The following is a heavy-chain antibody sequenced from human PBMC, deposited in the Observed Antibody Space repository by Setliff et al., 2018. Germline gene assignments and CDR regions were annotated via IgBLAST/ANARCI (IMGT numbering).Heavy chain of an antibody. CDR1: GGSFSGYY. CDR2: INHSGST. Sequence: SETLSLTCAVYGGSFSGYYWSWIRQPPGKGLEWIGEINHSGSTNYNPSLKSRVTISVDTSKNQFSLKLSSVTAADTAVYYCARERGLGYCSSTSCHYYYYGMDVWGQGTTVTVSS. D-gene: IGHD2-2*01. J-gene: IGHJ6*02. CDR3: ARERGLGYCSSTSCHYYYYGMDV. V-gene: IGHV4-34*01.